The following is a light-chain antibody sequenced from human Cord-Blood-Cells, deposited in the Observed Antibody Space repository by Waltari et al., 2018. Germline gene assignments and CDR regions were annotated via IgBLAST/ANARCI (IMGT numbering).Light chain of an antibody. CDR3: CSYAGSYTFVV. V-gene: IGLV2-11*01. Sequence: QSALPQPRSVSGSPGQSVTISCPGTSSDVGGYNYVSWYQQHPGNAPKLMIYDVSKRPSGVPDRFSGSKSGNTASLTISGLQAEDEADYYCCSYAGSYTFVVFGGGTKLTVL. J-gene: IGLJ2*01. CDR1: SSDVGGYNY. CDR2: DVS.